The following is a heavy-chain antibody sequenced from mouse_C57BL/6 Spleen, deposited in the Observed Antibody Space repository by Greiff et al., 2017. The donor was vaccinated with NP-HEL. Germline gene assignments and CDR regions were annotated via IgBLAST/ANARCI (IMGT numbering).Heavy chain of an antibody. CDR1: GYTFTSYW. V-gene: IGHV1-64*01. CDR2: IHPNSGST. D-gene: IGHD1-1*01. CDR3: ARTKTVVAKGLLPYVEV. J-gene: IGHJ1*03. Sequence: LQQPGAELVKPGASVKLSCKASGYTFTSYWMHWVKQRPGQGLEWIGMIHPNSGSTNYNEKFKSKATLTVDKSSSTAYMQLSSLASEDSAVYYCARTKTVVAKGLLPYVEVWGTRATVTVAS.